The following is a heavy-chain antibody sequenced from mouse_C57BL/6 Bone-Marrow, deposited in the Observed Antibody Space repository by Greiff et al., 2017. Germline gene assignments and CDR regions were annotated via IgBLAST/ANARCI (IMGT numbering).Heavy chain of an antibody. J-gene: IGHJ3*01. CDR1: GYTFTSYG. CDR2: TDPSDSYT. Sequence: QVQLQQPGAELVKPGASVKLSCKASGYTFTSYGMQWVKQRPGQGLEWIGETDPSDSYTNYNQKFKGKATLTVDTSPSTAYMQLSSLTSEDSAVYYCARTGTAQASGWFAYWGQGTLVTVSA. D-gene: IGHD3-2*02. V-gene: IGHV1-50*01. CDR3: ARTGTAQASGWFAY.